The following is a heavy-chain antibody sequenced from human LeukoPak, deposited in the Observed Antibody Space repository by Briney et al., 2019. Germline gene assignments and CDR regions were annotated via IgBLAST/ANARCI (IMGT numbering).Heavy chain of an antibody. CDR1: GFKFDDHG. Sequence: GGSLRLSCAASGFKFDDHGMSWVRQVPGKGLEWVSGLNWNGGRTGYADSVKGRFTISRDNAKNSLYLQMNSLRAEDTAFYCCAKDRSFIGLDIWGQGTMVIVSS. V-gene: IGHV3-20*04. J-gene: IGHJ3*02. D-gene: IGHD1-26*01. CDR3: AKDRSFIGLDI. CDR2: LNWNGGRT.